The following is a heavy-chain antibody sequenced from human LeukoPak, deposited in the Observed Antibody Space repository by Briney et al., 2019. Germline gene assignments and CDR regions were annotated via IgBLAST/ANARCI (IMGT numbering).Heavy chain of an antibody. CDR1: GGTFSSYA. D-gene: IGHD5-24*01. CDR3: ARPDGDAFDI. Sequence: SVKVSCKASGGTFSSYAISWVRQAPGQGLEWMGGIIPIFGTANYAQKLQGRVTMTTDTSTSTAYMELRSLRSDDTAVYYCARPDGDAFDIWGQGTMVTVSS. CDR2: IIPIFGTA. J-gene: IGHJ3*02. V-gene: IGHV1-69*05.